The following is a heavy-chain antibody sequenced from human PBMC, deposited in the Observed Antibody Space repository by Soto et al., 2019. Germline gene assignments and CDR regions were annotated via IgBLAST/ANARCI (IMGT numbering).Heavy chain of an antibody. CDR2: ISYDGSNK. Sequence: GGSLRLSCAASGFTFSSYAMHWVRQAPGKGLEWVAVISYDGSNKYYADSVKGRFTISRDNSKNTLHLQMNSLRAEDTAVYYCASPVNYYDSSGPDYWGQGTLVTVS. CDR1: GFTFSSYA. J-gene: IGHJ4*02. D-gene: IGHD3-22*01. V-gene: IGHV3-30-3*01. CDR3: ASPVNYYDSSGPDY.